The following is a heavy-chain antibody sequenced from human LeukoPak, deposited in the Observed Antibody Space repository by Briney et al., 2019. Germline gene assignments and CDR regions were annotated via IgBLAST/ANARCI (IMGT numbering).Heavy chain of an antibody. Sequence: GGSLRLSCAASGVTFSSYEMNWVRQAPGKGLEWVSYISSSGSTIYYADSVKDRLTISRDNAKNSLYLQMNSMRAEDTAVYYCARSPENIVVVPAATNYYYGMDVWGQGTTVTVSS. CDR3: ARSPENIVVVPAATNYYYGMDV. V-gene: IGHV3-48*03. D-gene: IGHD2-2*01. J-gene: IGHJ6*02. CDR2: ISSSGSTI. CDR1: GVTFSSYE.